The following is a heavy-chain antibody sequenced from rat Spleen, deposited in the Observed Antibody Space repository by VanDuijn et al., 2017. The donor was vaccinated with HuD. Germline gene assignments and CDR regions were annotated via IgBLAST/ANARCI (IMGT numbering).Heavy chain of an antibody. V-gene: IGHV5-7*01. CDR3: TRGDWSDYFDY. CDR2: ISYDGSST. CDR1: GFTFSDYN. J-gene: IGHJ2*01. D-gene: IGHD1-1*01. Sequence: EVQLVESGGGLVQPGRSLKLSCAASGFTFSDYNMAWVRQAPKKGLEWVATISYDGSSTYYRDSVKGRFTLSRDNAKSTLYLQMGSLRSEDTATYYCTRGDWSDYFDYWGQGVMVTVSS.